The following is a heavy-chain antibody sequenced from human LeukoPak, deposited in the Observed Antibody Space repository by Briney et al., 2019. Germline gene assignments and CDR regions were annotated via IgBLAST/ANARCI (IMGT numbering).Heavy chain of an antibody. CDR3: ARAALLFYGSGSYGDYFDY. D-gene: IGHD3-10*01. CDR1: GFTFSDYY. Sequence: GGSPRLSCAASGFTFSDYYMSWIRQAPGKGLEWVSYISSSGSTIYYADSVKGRFTISRDNAKNSLYLQMNSLRAEDTAVYYCARAALLFYGSGSYGDYFDYWGQGTLVTVSS. J-gene: IGHJ4*02. CDR2: ISSSGSTI. V-gene: IGHV3-11*01.